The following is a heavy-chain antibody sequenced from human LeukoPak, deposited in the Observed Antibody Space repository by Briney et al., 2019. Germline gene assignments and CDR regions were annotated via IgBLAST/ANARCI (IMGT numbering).Heavy chain of an antibody. V-gene: IGHV3-7*01. CDR2: IKQDGSEK. CDR1: GFTFSSYW. J-gene: IGHJ6*03. CDR3: ARLGGSGRNYYYYYMDV. D-gene: IGHD6-25*01. Sequence: AGGSLRLSCAASGFTFSSYWMSWVRQAPGKGLEWVANIKQDGSEKYYVDSVKGRFTISRDNAKNSLYLQMNSLRAEDTAVYYCARLGGSGRNYYYYYMDVWGKGTTVTVSS.